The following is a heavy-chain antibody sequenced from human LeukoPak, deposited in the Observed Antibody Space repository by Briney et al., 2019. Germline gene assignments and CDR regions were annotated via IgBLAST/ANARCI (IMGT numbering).Heavy chain of an antibody. J-gene: IGHJ3*02. D-gene: IGHD3-22*01. CDR1: GSSISSGGYY. CDR2: IYHSGST. Sequence: PSETLSLTCTVSGSSISSGGYYWSWIRQPPGKGLEWIGYIYHSGSTYYNPSLKSRVTISVDRSKNQFSLKLSSVTAADTAVYYCARKSITMIVVVGRPNAFDIWGQGTMVTVSS. CDR3: ARKSITMIVVVGRPNAFDI. V-gene: IGHV4-30-2*01.